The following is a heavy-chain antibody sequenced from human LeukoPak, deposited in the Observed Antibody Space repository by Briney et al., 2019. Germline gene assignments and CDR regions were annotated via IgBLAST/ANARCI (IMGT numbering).Heavy chain of an antibody. CDR2: INPSGGST. J-gene: IGHJ4*02. CDR3: ARESYGEEDN. D-gene: IGHD4-17*01. CDR1: GYTFNIYY. Sequence: GASVKVSFTSSGYTFNIYYMHWVRQAPGQGLEWMGIINPSGGSTSYAQKFQGRVTMTRDTSTSTVYMELSSLRSEDTAVYYCARESYGEEDNWGQGTLVTVSS. V-gene: IGHV1-46*02.